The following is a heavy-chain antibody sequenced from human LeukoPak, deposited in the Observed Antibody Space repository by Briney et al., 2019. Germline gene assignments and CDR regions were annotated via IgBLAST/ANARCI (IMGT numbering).Heavy chain of an antibody. Sequence: ASVKVSCKASGYTFTGYYMHWARQAPGQGLEWMGWINPNSGGTNYAQKFQGRVTMTRDTSISTAYMELSRLRSDDTAVYYCARVGYFDWLFAGDGNAFDIWGQGTMVTVSS. CDR3: ARVGYFDWLFAGDGNAFDI. J-gene: IGHJ3*02. D-gene: IGHD3-9*01. V-gene: IGHV1-2*02. CDR1: GYTFTGYY. CDR2: INPNSGGT.